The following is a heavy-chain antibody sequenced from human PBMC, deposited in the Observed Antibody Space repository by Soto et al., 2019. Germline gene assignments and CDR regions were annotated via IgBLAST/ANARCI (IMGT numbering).Heavy chain of an antibody. CDR3: AREGYYSGSGTYYPPSYYGMDV. V-gene: IGHV1-18*01. Sequence: QVQLVQSGVEVKKAGASVKVSCKASGYTFSSYGISWARQAPGQGLEWMGWISDYNGNTHYAQKFQGRLIMTTDTSTRKASMELRGLRSDDTAVYFCAREGYYSGSGTYYPPSYYGMDVWGQGTTVTVSS. J-gene: IGHJ6*02. CDR1: GYTFSSYG. D-gene: IGHD3-10*01. CDR2: ISDYNGNT.